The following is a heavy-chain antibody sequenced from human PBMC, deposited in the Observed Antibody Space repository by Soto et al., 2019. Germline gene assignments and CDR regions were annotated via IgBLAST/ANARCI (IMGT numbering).Heavy chain of an antibody. CDR2: IKPDGSEK. CDR3: VRDAHRGGDFDY. J-gene: IGHJ4*02. D-gene: IGHD3-10*01. Sequence: EVQLVESGGGLVQPGGSLRLSCAASGFTFSSYWMVWVRQAPGKGLEWVANIKPDGSEKYYVDSVKGRFTISRDNARKSLYLQMNSLRAEDTAFYYCVRDAHRGGDFDYWGQGTLVTVSS. CDR1: GFTFSSYW. V-gene: IGHV3-7*04.